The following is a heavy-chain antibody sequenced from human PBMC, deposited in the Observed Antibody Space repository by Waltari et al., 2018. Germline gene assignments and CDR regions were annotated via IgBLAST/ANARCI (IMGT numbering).Heavy chain of an antibody. CDR2: IKQDGSEK. V-gene: IGHV3-7*01. J-gene: IGHJ4*02. D-gene: IGHD2-15*01. CDR1: GFTFSSYW. CDR3: ARVRRKNIVVVVAAGYYFDY. Sequence: EVQLVESGGGLVQPGGSLRLSCAASGFTFSSYWMSWVRQAPGKGLEWVANIKQDGSEKYYVESVKGRFTISRDNAKNSLYLQMNSLRAEDTAVYYCARVRRKNIVVVVAAGYYFDYWGQGTLVTVSS.